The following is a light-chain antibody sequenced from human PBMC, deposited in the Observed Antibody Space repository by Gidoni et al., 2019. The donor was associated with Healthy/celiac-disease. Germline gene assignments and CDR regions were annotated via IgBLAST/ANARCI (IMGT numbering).Light chain of an antibody. J-gene: IGLJ3*02. CDR2: KDT. CDR1: TLPKQY. Sequence: SYELTPPPSVSVSPGQTARITCSADTLPKQYAYGYQQKPGEAPVLGISKDTERPSGIHERFSGSSSGSTVTLTIIGVQAEEEADYYWQSADSSDTYWVFGGGTKLTVL. V-gene: IGLV3-25*02. CDR3: QSADSSDTYWV.